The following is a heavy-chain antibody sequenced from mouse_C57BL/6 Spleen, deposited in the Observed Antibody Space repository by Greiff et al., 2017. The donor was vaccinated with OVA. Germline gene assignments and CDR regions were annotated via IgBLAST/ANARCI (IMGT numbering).Heavy chain of an antibody. Sequence: VQLQQSGAELVRPGSSVKLSCKASGYTFTSYWMHWVKQRPIQGLEWIGNIDPSDSETHYNQKFKDKATLTVDKSSSTAYMQLSSLTSEDSAVYYCARSDGYYVFYAMDYWGRGTSVTVSS. D-gene: IGHD2-3*01. CDR1: GYTFTSYW. J-gene: IGHJ4*01. CDR3: ARSDGYYVFYAMDY. V-gene: IGHV1-52*01. CDR2: IDPSDSET.